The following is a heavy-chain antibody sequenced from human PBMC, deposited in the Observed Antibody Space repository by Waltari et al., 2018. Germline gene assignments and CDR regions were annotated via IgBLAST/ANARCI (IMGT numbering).Heavy chain of an antibody. D-gene: IGHD1-1*01. CDR1: AITFSSYA. CDR3: ARGSGYFFDY. CDR2: VGSGGST. J-gene: IGHJ4*02. Sequence: EVQLLESGGGLVQPGGSLRLSCAASAITFSSYAMRWVRQAPGKGLEWVATVGSGGSTYYADSVKGRFTISKDSPQNTLYLQMSSLRAEDTAVYYCARGSGYFFDYWGQGTLVTVSS. V-gene: IGHV3-23*01.